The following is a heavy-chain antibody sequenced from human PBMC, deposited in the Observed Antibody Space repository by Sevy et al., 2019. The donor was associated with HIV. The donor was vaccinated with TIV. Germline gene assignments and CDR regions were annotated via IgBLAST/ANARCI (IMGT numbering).Heavy chain of an antibody. CDR2: IKDDGSEK. V-gene: IGHV3-7*01. Sequence: GGSLRLSCVASGFIVNNYWMTWVRQAPGKGLEWVANIKDDGSEKYYVGSVKGRFTISRDDAENSLFLQMNRLRVEDTAVYYCVKFKKRPHVWLPGGLDVWGQGTTVTVSS. D-gene: IGHD3-16*01. J-gene: IGHJ6*02. CDR1: GFIVNNYW. CDR3: VKFKKRPHVWLPGGLDV.